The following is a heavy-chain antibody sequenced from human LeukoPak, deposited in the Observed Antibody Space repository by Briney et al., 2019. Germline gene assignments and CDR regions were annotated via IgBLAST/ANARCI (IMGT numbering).Heavy chain of an antibody. D-gene: IGHD2-2*01. Sequence: ASVKVSRKASGYTFTSYGISWVRQAPGQGLEWMGWIGAYNGNTNYAQKLQGRVTTTTDTSTSTAYMELRSLRSDGTAVYYCARDQHEIVVVPAAVDFDYWGQGTLVTVSS. CDR1: GYTFTSYG. V-gene: IGHV1-18*01. CDR3: ARDQHEIVVVPAAVDFDY. J-gene: IGHJ4*02. CDR2: IGAYNGNT.